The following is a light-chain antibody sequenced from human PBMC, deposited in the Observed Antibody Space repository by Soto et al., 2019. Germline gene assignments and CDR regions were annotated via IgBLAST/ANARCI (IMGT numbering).Light chain of an antibody. CDR2: DAS. CDR3: QQYDKLVT. V-gene: IGKV1-33*01. Sequence: DVQMTQSPSSLSASIGDRVTITCQASQDIRKYLNWYQQKPGKAPDLLIHDASNLETGVPSRVSGSGSGTLFTFTISSLQPEDIATYYCQQYDKLVTFGRGTKV. J-gene: IGKJ1*01. CDR1: QDIRKY.